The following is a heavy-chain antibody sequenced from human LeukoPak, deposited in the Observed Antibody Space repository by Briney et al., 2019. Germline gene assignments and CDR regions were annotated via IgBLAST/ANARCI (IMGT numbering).Heavy chain of an antibody. J-gene: IGHJ4*02. CDR3: ARQGGMVLGYYFDY. D-gene: IGHD3-16*01. CDR1: GGSITSTNY. CDR2: IYYSGST. V-gene: IGHV4-39*01. Sequence: SETLSLTCGVSGGSITSTNYWSWVRQPPGKGLEWIGSIYYSGSTYYNPSLKSRITISVDTSKNQFSLKLSSVTAADTAVYYCARQGGMVLGYYFDYWGQGTLVTVSS.